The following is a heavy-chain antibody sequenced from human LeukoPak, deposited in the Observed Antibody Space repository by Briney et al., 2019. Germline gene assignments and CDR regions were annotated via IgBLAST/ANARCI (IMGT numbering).Heavy chain of an antibody. J-gene: IGHJ3*02. CDR1: GGSISSYY. V-gene: IGHV4-59*12. Sequence: PSETLSLTCTVSGGSISSYYWSWIRQPPGKGLEWIGYIYYSGSTNYNPSLKSRVTISVDTSKNQFSLKLSSVTAADTAVYYCARTAFCSSTSCSSDAFDIWGQGTMVTVSS. CDR2: IYYSGST. CDR3: ARTAFCSSTSCSSDAFDI. D-gene: IGHD2-2*01.